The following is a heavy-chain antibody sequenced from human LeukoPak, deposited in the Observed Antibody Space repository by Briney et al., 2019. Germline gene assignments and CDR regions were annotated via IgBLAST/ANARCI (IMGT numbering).Heavy chain of an antibody. Sequence: SETLSLTCTVSGGSMNTYYWSWVRQPPGKGLEWIGSIYYTGSTYYNPSLKSRVTISVDTSKNQFSLNLSSVTAADTAVYYCARLDWSNWCFDLWGRGTLVIVSS. J-gene: IGHJ2*01. CDR2: IYYTGST. CDR3: ARLDWSNWCFDL. V-gene: IGHV4-59*05. CDR1: GGSMNTYY. D-gene: IGHD3/OR15-3a*01.